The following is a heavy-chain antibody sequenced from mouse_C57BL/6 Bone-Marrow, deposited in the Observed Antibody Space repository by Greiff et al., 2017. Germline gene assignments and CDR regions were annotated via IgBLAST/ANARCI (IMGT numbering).Heavy chain of an antibody. J-gene: IGHJ3*01. Sequence: VQLQQSGAELVKPGASVKISCKASGYAFSSYWMNWVKQRPGKGLEWIGQLYPGDGDTNYNGKFKGKATLTADKSSSTAYMQLSSLTSEDSAVYFCARSGDGYYGWFAYWGQGTLVTVSA. CDR3: ARSGDGYYGWFAY. CDR2: LYPGDGDT. CDR1: GYAFSSYW. D-gene: IGHD2-3*01. V-gene: IGHV1-80*01.